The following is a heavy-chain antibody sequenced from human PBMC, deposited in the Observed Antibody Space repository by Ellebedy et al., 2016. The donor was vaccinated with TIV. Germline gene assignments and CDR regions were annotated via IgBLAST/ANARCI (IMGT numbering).Heavy chain of an antibody. CDR1: GTSFTSYY. CDR2: INPTGSSA. CDR3: ARAGHANAPEAYLDY. D-gene: IGHD2-8*01. Sequence: ASVKVSCXTSGTSFTSYYVHWVRQVPGQGLEWVGIINPTGSSATYAQKFQGRVTMTRDAPTGPVYLELSSLRSADTAVYYCARAGHANAPEAYLDYWGQGTLVTVSS. V-gene: IGHV1-46*03. J-gene: IGHJ4*02.